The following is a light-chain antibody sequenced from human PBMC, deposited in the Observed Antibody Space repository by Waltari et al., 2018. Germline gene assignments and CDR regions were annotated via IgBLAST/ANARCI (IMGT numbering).Light chain of an antibody. Sequence: EIVMTQSPATLPVSPGDRATLSCMASQSVTKNLAWYQQKPGQPPRLLIHGATTRAAGIPARFSGSGSGTEFTLSISSLESEDFAVYYCHQYSNWPPFTFGGGTKVEIK. J-gene: IGKJ4*01. CDR2: GAT. V-gene: IGKV3-15*01. CDR3: HQYSNWPPFT. CDR1: QSVTKN.